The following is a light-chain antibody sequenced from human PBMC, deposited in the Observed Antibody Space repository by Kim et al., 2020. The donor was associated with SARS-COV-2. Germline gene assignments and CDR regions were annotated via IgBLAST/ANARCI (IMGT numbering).Light chain of an antibody. CDR2: DVS. CDR3: SSYTSSSTLV. J-gene: IGLJ1*01. CDR1: GSDVVGYTY. V-gene: IGLV2-14*03. Sequence: GQQITISCTGTGSDVVGYTYVPWYQEHPGRAPKHMIYDVSNQPSGVSNRCSGSKSGNTASLTISGLQAEDEADYYCSSYTSSSTLVFGTGTKVTVL.